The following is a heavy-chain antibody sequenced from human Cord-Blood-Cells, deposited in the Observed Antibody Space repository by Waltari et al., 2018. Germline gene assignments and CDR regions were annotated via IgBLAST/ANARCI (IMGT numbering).Heavy chain of an antibody. Sequence: EVQLVQSGAEVKKPGESLKISCTGSGYSFPTYWIGWVRQLSGKGLEWMGILYPGDFYTRDSPYFQAHVTISANKYISTAYLQWSSLKASDTAMYYGARQSSSWYDDAFDIWGQGTMVTVSS. J-gene: IGHJ3*02. D-gene: IGHD6-13*01. CDR3: ARQSSSWYDDAFDI. CDR1: GYSFPTYW. CDR2: LYPGDFYT. V-gene: IGHV5-51*01.